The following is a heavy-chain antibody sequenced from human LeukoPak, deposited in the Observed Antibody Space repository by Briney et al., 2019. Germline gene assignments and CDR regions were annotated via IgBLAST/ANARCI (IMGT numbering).Heavy chain of an antibody. V-gene: IGHV4-61*02. D-gene: IGHD3/OR15-3a*01. Sequence: PSETLSLTCTVSGGSISSGSYYWSWIRQPAGKGLEWIGRIYTSGSTNYNPSLKSRVTISVDTSKNQFSLKLSSVTAADTAVYYCARDWTGRDDAFDIWGQGTMVTVSS. CDR1: GGSISSGSYY. CDR2: IYTSGST. CDR3: ARDWTGRDDAFDI. J-gene: IGHJ3*02.